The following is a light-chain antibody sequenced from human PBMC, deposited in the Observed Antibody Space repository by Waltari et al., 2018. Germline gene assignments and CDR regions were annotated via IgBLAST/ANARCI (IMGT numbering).Light chain of an antibody. Sequence: IVLTQSPASLSLSPGEGATLSCRASRSVRNYLTWYQQNPGQSPRLLIYDTSIRATGIPARFSGSGSGTDFTLTIGSLGPEDFAVYYCQRREDWPLTFGGGTKVEIK. CDR3: QRREDWPLT. CDR2: DTS. J-gene: IGKJ4*01. V-gene: IGKV3-11*01. CDR1: RSVRNY.